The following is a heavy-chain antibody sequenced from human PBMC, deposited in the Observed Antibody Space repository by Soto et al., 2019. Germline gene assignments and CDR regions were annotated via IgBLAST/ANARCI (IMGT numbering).Heavy chain of an antibody. CDR2: IYSGGST. CDR3: ARNGYNYGGGYFDY. CDR1: GVTVSSNY. V-gene: IGHV3-66*01. J-gene: IGHJ4*02. Sequence: EVQLVESGGVLVQPGGSLRLSCAASGVTVSSNYMSWVRQAPGKGLEWVSVIYSGGSTYYADSVKGRFTISRDNSKNTLYLQMNSLRAEDTAVYYCARNGYNYGGGYFDYWGQGTLVTVSS. D-gene: IGHD5-18*01.